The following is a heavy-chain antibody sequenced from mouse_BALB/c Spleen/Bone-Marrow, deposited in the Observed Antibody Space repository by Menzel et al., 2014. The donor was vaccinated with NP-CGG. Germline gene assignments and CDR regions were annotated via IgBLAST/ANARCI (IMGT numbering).Heavy chain of an antibody. CDR2: ISYSGST. Sequence: EVMLVESGPGLVKPSQSLSLTCTVTGYSITSDYAWNWIRQSPGNKLEWMGYISYSGSTSYNPSLKSRISITRDTSKNQFFLQLNSVTTEDTATYYCARGGARATGWFAYWGQGTLVTVSA. V-gene: IGHV3-2*02. CDR1: GYSITSDYA. D-gene: IGHD3-1*01. J-gene: IGHJ3*01. CDR3: ARGGARATGWFAY.